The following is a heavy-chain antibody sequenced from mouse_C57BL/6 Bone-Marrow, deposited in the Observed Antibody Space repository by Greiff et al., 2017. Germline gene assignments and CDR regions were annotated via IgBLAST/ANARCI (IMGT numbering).Heavy chain of an antibody. CDR1: GFNIKDDY. D-gene: IGHD1-1*01. CDR2: IDPENGDT. CDR3: TWDYGSSLDY. V-gene: IGHV14-4*01. J-gene: IGHJ2*01. Sequence: EVQVVESGAELVRPGASVKLSCTASGFNIKDDYMHWVKQRPEQGLEWIGWIDPENGDTEYASKFQGKATITADTSSNTAYLQLSSLTSEDTAVYYCTWDYGSSLDYWGQGTTLTVSS.